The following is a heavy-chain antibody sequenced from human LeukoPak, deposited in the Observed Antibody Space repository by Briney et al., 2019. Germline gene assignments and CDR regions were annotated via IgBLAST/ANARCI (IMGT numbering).Heavy chain of an antibody. D-gene: IGHD2-15*01. V-gene: IGHV3-23*01. J-gene: IGHJ5*02. Sequence: GGSLRLSCAASGFTFSSYAMSWVRQAPGKGLEWVSAISGSGGSTYYADSVKGRFTISRDNSKNTLYLQMNSLRGEDTAVYYCAKCSGGSCYTFRHNWFDPWGQGTLVTVSS. CDR3: AKCSGGSCYTFRHNWFDP. CDR1: GFTFSSYA. CDR2: ISGSGGST.